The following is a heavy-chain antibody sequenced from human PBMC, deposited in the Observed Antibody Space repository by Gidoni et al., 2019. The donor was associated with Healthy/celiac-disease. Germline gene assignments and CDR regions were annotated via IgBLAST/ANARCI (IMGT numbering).Heavy chain of an antibody. Sequence: QVQLVESGGGVVQPGRSLRLSCAASGFTFSSYGMHWVRQAPGKGLEWVAVISYDGSNKYYADSVKGRFTISRDNSKNTLYLQMNSLRAEDTAVYYCAKDLGWELLDLGLDYWGQGTLVTVSS. CDR1: GFTFSSYG. V-gene: IGHV3-30*18. D-gene: IGHD1-26*01. CDR3: AKDLGWELLDLGLDY. J-gene: IGHJ4*02. CDR2: ISYDGSNK.